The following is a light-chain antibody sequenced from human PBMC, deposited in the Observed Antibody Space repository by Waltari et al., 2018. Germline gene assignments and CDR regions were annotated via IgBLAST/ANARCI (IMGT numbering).Light chain of an antibody. CDR1: RSLLHSNGYNY. Sequence: DVVMTQFPLSLPVTPGEPASISCRSSRSLLHSNGYNYLDWYLQKPGQSPQLLIYLGSNRDSGVSDRFSDSGSGTDFTLKISRVEAEDVGVYYCMQALQTPLTFGGGTKVEIK. CDR3: MQALQTPLT. V-gene: IGKV2-28*01. CDR2: LGS. J-gene: IGKJ4*01.